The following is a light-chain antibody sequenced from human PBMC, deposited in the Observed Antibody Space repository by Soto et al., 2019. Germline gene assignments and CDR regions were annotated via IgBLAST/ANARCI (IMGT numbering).Light chain of an antibody. CDR1: SGDIGGYNY. Sequence: QSALTQPPSASGSPGQSVTISCTGTSGDIGGYNYVSWYQQHPGKAPKLMIYEVTERTSGVPDRFSGSKSGNTASLTVSGLQAEDEADYYCSSYACSNNLVFGGGTKLTVL. V-gene: IGLV2-8*01. CDR2: EVT. J-gene: IGLJ2*01. CDR3: SSYACSNNLV.